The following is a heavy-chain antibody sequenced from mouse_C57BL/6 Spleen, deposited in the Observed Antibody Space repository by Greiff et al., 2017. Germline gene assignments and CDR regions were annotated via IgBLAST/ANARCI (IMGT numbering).Heavy chain of an antibody. D-gene: IGHD1-2*01. Sequence: EVQLQQSGPVLVKPGASVTMSCKASGYTFTDYYMNWVKQSHGQSLEWIGVINPYNGGTSYNQKFKGKATLTVDKSSSTAYMEHNSLTSEDSAVYYGARRVGYGGGYCDVWGTGTAVTVSS. CDR3: ARRVGYGGGYCDV. CDR2: INPYNGGT. CDR1: GYTFTDYY. J-gene: IGHJ1*03. V-gene: IGHV1-19*01.